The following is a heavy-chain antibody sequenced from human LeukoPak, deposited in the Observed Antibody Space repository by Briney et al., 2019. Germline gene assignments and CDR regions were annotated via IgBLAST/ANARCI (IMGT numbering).Heavy chain of an antibody. CDR2: IYPGDSDT. V-gene: IGHV5-51*01. Sequence: GESLRISCKGSGYNFATYWIGWVRQMPGKGLECMGIIYPGDSDTRYSPSFQGQVTISADNSITTAYLQWSSLKASDTAMYYCARRTSTSWYIDSWGQGTLVTVSS. CDR3: ARRTSTSWYIDS. CDR1: GYNFATYW. D-gene: IGHD6-13*01. J-gene: IGHJ4*02.